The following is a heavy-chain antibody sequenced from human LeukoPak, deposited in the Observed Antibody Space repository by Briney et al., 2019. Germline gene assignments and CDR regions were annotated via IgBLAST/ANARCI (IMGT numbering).Heavy chain of an antibody. CDR3: ARVLIRGDEIDY. D-gene: IGHD2-21*01. Sequence: GESLKISCKGSGYRFISYWIAWVRQMPGKGLEWMGIIYPGDPDTRYSPSFQGQVTISADKSISTAYLQWSSLKASDTAMYYCARVLIRGDEIDYWGQGTLVTVSS. CDR2: IYPGDPDT. V-gene: IGHV5-51*01. J-gene: IGHJ4*02. CDR1: GYRFISYW.